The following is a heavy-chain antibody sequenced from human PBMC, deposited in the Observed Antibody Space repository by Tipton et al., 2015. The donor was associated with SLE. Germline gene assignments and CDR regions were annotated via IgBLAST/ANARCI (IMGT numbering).Heavy chain of an antibody. V-gene: IGHV4-39*07. D-gene: IGHD3-9*01. CDR3: AGTNYDVLTGYHRVDTFDI. CDR2: IYSSGGT. Sequence: TLSLTCTVSGGSISSSHYYWDWIRQPPGKGLEWLGSIYSSGGTYYNPSLKSRVTLSVDTSKNQFSLELSSVTAADTAVYYCAGTNYDVLTGYHRVDTFDIWGQGTMVTVSS. J-gene: IGHJ3*02. CDR1: GGSISSSHYY.